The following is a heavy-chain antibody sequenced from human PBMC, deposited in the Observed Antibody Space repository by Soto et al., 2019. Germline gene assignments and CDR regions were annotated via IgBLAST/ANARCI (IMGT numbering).Heavy chain of an antibody. CDR2: ISYDGSNK. Sequence: GGSLRLSCAASGFTFSSYAMHWVRQAPGKGLEWVAVISYDGSNKYYADSVKGRFTISRDNSKNTLYLQMNSLRAEDTAVYYCARELRYGDYYYGMDVWGQGTTVTVSS. V-gene: IGHV3-30-3*01. CDR1: GFTFSSYA. D-gene: IGHD4-17*01. J-gene: IGHJ6*02. CDR3: ARELRYGDYYYGMDV.